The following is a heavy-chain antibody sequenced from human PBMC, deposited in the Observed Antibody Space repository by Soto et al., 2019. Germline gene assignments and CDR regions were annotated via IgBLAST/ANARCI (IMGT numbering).Heavy chain of an antibody. V-gene: IGHV4-59*01. CDR1: EGSISGYG. D-gene: IGHD3-22*01. J-gene: IGHJ4*02. CDR3: ARMNYYDTSGYPFDY. CDR2: IYFRGTT. Sequence: PSEMHSDTNPVSEGSISGYGWRWIRQPPGKGLEWIGYIYFRGTTNYNPSLKSRVTMSADTSKNQFSLKLNSVTAADTAVYYCARMNYYDTSGYPFDYWGQGMMVTVSS.